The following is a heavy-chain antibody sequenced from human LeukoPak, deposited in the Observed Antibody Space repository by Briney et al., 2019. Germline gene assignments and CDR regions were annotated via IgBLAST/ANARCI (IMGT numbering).Heavy chain of an antibody. CDR3: AREVRDFWSGYQDY. CDR1: GGSISSGGHY. J-gene: IGHJ4*02. Sequence: PTQTLSLTCTVSGGSISSGGHYWSWIRQPPGKGLEWIGYIYHSGSTYYNPSLKSRVTISVGRSKNQFSLKLSSVTAADTAVYYCAREVRDFWSGYQDYWGQGTLVTVSS. D-gene: IGHD3-3*01. CDR2: IYHSGST. V-gene: IGHV4-30-2*01.